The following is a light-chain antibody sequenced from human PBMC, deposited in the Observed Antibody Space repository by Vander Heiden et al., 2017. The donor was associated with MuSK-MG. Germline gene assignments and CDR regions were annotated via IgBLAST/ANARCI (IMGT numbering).Light chain of an antibody. J-gene: IGKJ5*01. Sequence: DIQMTQSPSSLSASVGDRVTITCRASQGISNSLAWYQQKPGKAPYLLLYAASRGQSGVPYRFSGSGSGTDYTLTSSSRQHEDFANYYVQQDHSTNTFGQETRLEIK. CDR2: AAS. CDR3: QQDHSTNT. CDR1: QGISNS. V-gene: IGKV1-NL1*01.